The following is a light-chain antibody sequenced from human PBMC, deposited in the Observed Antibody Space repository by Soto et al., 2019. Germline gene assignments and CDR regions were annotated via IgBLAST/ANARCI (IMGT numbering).Light chain of an antibody. CDR2: DAS. Sequence: EIVMTQSPATLSVSPGERATLSCRASQSVSSYLAWYQQNPDQAPRLLIYDASTRATVIPARFSGSGSGTEFTLTISSLQSVDFAVYYFQRYNIRPLTFGGGTNVEIK. CDR3: QRYNIRPLT. V-gene: IGKV3-15*01. CDR1: QSVSSY. J-gene: IGKJ4*01.